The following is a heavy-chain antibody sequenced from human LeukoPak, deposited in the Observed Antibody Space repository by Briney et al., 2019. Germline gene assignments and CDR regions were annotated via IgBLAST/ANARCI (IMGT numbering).Heavy chain of an antibody. Sequence: SETLSLTCAVYGGSFSGYYWSWIRQPPGKGLEWIGEINHSGSTNYNPSLKSRVTMSVDTSKNQFSLKLSSVTAADTAVYYCARDQYGYSYGLSYYYMDVWGKGTTVTVSS. CDR1: GGSFSGYY. J-gene: IGHJ6*03. D-gene: IGHD5-18*01. CDR2: INHSGST. V-gene: IGHV4-34*01. CDR3: ARDQYGYSYGLSYYYMDV.